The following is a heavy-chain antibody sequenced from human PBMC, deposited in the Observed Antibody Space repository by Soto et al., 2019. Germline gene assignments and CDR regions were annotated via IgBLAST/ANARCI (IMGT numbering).Heavy chain of an antibody. CDR2: IYHSWNT. J-gene: IGHJ4*02. Sequence: PSEPLYLTCTVSGGSIRNVYWSWIRQPPGKGLEWIGFIYHSWNTKYNPSLKSRVTISIDTSKNQFSLSLSSVTAADTAVYFCARAHAPTLPFDYWGQGTLVTVSS. V-gene: IGHV4-59*01. CDR3: ARAHAPTLPFDY. D-gene: IGHD2-15*01. CDR1: GGSIRNVY.